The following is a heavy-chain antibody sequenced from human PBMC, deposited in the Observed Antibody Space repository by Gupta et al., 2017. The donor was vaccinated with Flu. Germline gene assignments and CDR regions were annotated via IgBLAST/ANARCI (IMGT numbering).Heavy chain of an antibody. J-gene: IGHJ4*02. CDR1: GFPFSNAW. Sequence: EVQLVESGGGLVKPGGSLRLSCAVSGFPFSNAWMNWVRQAPGKGLEWVGRIKSKTDGESTDYAAPVKGRFTISRDDSKNTLYLQMSSLRTEDTAVYYCTTLEIYYSLDYWGQGTLVTVSS. V-gene: IGHV3-15*01. CDR3: TTLEIYYSLDY. D-gene: IGHD2-15*01. CDR2: IKSKTDGEST.